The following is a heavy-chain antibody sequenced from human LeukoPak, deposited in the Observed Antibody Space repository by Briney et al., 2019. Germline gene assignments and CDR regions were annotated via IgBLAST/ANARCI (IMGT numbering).Heavy chain of an antibody. CDR2: ISAYNGNT. CDR1: GYTLTSYG. CDR3: AKNVDTAMASDY. V-gene: IGHV1-18*01. Sequence: ASVKVSCKASGYTLTSYGISWVRQAPGQGLEWMGWISAYNGNTNYAQKLQGRVTMTTDTSTSTAYMELRSLGSDDTAVYYCAKNVDTAMASDYWGQGTLVTVSS. J-gene: IGHJ4*02. D-gene: IGHD5-18*01.